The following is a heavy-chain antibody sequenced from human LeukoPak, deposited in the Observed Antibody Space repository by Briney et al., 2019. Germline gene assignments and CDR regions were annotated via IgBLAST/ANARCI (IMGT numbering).Heavy chain of an antibody. CDR3: ASFYGSGSYYGDY. V-gene: IGHV4-39*07. Sequence: SETLSLTCTVSGGSISSSSYYWGWIRQPPGKGLEWIGSIYYSGSTYYNPSLKSRVTISVDTSKNQFSLKLSSVTAADTAVYYCASFYGSGSYYGDYWGQGTLVTVSS. D-gene: IGHD3-10*01. CDR1: GGSISSSSYY. CDR2: IYYSGST. J-gene: IGHJ4*02.